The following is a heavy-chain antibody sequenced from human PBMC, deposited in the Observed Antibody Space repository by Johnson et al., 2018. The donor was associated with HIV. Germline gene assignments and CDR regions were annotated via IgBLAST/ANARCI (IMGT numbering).Heavy chain of an antibody. Sequence: VQLVESGGGVVRPGGSLRLPCVSSGITVINNLLNWVRQAPGKGLDWVSAISGSGGSTYYADSVKGRFTISRDNSKNTLYLQMNSLRAEDTAVYYCAKDQLSEHLVLRSAFDIWGQGTMVTVSS. CDR1: GITVINNL. D-gene: IGHD6-6*01. CDR3: AKDQLSEHLVLRSAFDI. CDR2: ISGSGGST. J-gene: IGHJ3*02. V-gene: IGHV3-23*04.